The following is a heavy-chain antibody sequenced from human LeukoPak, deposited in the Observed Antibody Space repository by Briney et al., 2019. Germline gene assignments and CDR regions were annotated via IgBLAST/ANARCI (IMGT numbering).Heavy chain of an antibody. CDR3: ARGGDCSSTSFYYWFDP. J-gene: IGHJ5*02. CDR2: NSAYNGNT. Sequence: ASVKVSCKASGYTFTSYGISWVRQAPGQGLEWMGWNSAYNGNTNYAQKLQGSVTMTTDTSTSTAYMELRSLRSDATAVYYCARGGDCSSTSFYYWFDPWGQGTLVTVSS. CDR1: GYTFTSYG. V-gene: IGHV1-18*01. D-gene: IGHD2-2*01.